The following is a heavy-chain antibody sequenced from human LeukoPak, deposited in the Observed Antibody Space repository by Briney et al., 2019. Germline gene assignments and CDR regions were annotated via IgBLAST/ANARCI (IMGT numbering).Heavy chain of an antibody. CDR2: ISGSGGST. CDR3: AKDVWNSRYYFDY. V-gene: IGHV3-23*01. D-gene: IGHD1-7*01. J-gene: IGHJ4*02. Sequence: AGGSLRLSCAASGFTFSSYAMSWVRQAPGKGLEWVSAISGSGGSTYYADSVKGRFTISRDNSKNTLYLQMNSLRAEDTAVYYCAKDVWNSRYYFDYWGQGTLVTVSS. CDR1: GFTFSSYA.